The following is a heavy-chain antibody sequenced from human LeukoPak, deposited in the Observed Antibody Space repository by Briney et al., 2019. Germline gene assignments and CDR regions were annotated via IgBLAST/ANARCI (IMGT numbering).Heavy chain of an antibody. CDR3: GRESGYSGYDLRGVVGY. CDR1: GGSISSSSYY. Sequence: SETLSLTCTVPGGSISSSSYYWGLIRQPPGQGLEWIGSVYYSGSTYYNASLQSRVTISVDTSKNQFSLKLTSVTAADTAVYYCGRESGYSGYDLRGVVGYWGQGTLVTVSS. CDR2: VYYSGST. D-gene: IGHD5-12*01. J-gene: IGHJ4*02. V-gene: IGHV4-39*07.